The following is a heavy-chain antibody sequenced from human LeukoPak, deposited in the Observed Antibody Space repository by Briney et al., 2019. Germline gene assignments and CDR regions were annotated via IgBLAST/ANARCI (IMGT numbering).Heavy chain of an antibody. Sequence: SETLSLTCAIYGGSFSGYYWSWIRQPPGKGLEWIGRIYTSGSTNYNPSPKSRVTISGDTSKNQFSLRLSSVTAADTAVYYCARASYSYDINGWVPFDYWGQGTLVTVSS. V-gene: IGHV4-4*08. D-gene: IGHD3-22*01. CDR1: GGSFSGYY. J-gene: IGHJ4*02. CDR2: IYTSGST. CDR3: ARASYSYDINGWVPFDY.